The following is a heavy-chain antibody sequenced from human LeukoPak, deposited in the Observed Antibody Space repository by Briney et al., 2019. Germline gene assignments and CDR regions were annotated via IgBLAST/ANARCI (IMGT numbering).Heavy chain of an antibody. Sequence: SETLSLTCTVSGGSISSYYWSWIRQPPGKGLEWIGYIYYSGGTNYNPSLKSRVTISVDTSKNQFSLKLSSVTAADTAVYYCARGGSSWESTYNWFDPWGQGTLVTVSS. CDR2: IYYSGGT. D-gene: IGHD6-13*01. CDR1: GGSISSYY. J-gene: IGHJ5*02. V-gene: IGHV4-59*01. CDR3: ARGGSSWESTYNWFDP.